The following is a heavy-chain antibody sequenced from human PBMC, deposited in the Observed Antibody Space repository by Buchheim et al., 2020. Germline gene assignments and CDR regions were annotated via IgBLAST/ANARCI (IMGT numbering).Heavy chain of an antibody. CDR1: GGPITNTIYY. Sequence: QLQLQESGPGLVKPSETLSLTCTVSGGPITNTIYYWGWIRQPPGKGLEWIGSIQSSGSTYYSPSLKGRVTISVDTSKNQFSLKLSSVTAADTAVYYCARIDSSSWKDYFDYWGQGTL. V-gene: IGHV4-39*01. CDR2: IQSSGST. CDR3: ARIDSSSWKDYFDY. D-gene: IGHD6-13*01. J-gene: IGHJ4*02.